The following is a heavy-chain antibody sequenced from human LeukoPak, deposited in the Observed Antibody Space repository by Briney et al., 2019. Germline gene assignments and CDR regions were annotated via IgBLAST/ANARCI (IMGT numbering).Heavy chain of an antibody. J-gene: IGHJ3*02. Sequence: PGGSLRLSRAASGFTFSSYSMNWVREAPGERLEWVSYIRSSTNTIYYADSVKGPFTISRDNAQNSLFLQMRSLREADTAAYNYARGVYGANDDAFDIWGQGTTVTVSS. D-gene: IGHD4-23*01. CDR3: ARGVYGANDDAFDI. CDR2: IRSSTNTI. CDR1: GFTFSSYS. V-gene: IGHV3-48*02.